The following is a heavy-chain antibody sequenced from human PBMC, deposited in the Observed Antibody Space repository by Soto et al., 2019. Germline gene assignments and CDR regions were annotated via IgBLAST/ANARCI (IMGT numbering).Heavy chain of an antibody. Sequence: QVQLVESGGGVVQPGRSLRLSCAASGFTFSSYGMHWVRQAPGKGLEWVAVIWYDGSNKYYADSVKGRFTISRDNSKNTLYLQMNSLRAEDTAVYYCARDRGTVPGDYWGQGTLVTVSS. V-gene: IGHV3-33*01. D-gene: IGHD3-10*01. J-gene: IGHJ4*02. CDR1: GFTFSSYG. CDR2: IWYDGSNK. CDR3: ARDRGTVPGDY.